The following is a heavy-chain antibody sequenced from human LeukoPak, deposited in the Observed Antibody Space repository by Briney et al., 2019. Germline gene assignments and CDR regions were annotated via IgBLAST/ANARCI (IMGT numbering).Heavy chain of an antibody. J-gene: IGHJ4*02. Sequence: SETLSLTCTVSGGSISSSSNYWGWIRQPPGRGLEWIGYIYYSGDSNYNPSLKSRVTISLDTSNNQFSLKLNSVTAADTAIYYCATYTRHCSGGTCYSIDYWGQGTLVTVSS. CDR1: GGSISSSSNY. CDR2: IYYSGDS. D-gene: IGHD2-15*01. CDR3: ATYTRHCSGGTCYSIDY. V-gene: IGHV4-61*05.